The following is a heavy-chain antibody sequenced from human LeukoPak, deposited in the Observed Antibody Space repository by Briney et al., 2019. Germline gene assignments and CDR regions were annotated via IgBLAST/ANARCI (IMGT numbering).Heavy chain of an antibody. CDR2: ISYDGSNK. CDR1: GFTFSSYG. CDR3: AKPPWAGVYQLPLDY. J-gene: IGHJ4*02. Sequence: PGRSLRLSCAAPGFTFSSYGMHWVRQAPGKGLEWVAVISYDGSNKYYADSVKGRFTISRDNSKNTLYLQMNSLRAEDTAAYYCAKPPWAGVYQLPLDYWGQGTLVTVSS. D-gene: IGHD2-2*01. V-gene: IGHV3-30*18.